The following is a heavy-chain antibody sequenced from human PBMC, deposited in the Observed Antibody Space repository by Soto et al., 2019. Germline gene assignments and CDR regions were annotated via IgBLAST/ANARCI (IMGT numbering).Heavy chain of an antibody. D-gene: IGHD2-15*01. CDR1: GDSIKTETW. Sequence: QVHLQESGPGLVKPSETLSLTCAVSGDSIKTETWWSCLRQLPGTGLEWIGEIKHTGDANATPALRSRVSMSVDRTKNQFFLNLRSVSAADTAVYFCAREGSLHWFESWCQGTLGTVSS. V-gene: IGHV4-4*02. J-gene: IGHJ5*01. CDR3: AREGSLHWFES. CDR2: IKHTGDA.